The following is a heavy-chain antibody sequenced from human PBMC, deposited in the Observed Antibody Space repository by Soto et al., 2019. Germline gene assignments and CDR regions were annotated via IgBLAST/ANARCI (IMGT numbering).Heavy chain of an antibody. J-gene: IGHJ5*02. D-gene: IGHD6-13*01. CDR1: GDSISSHY. V-gene: IGHV4-59*11. CDR3: ARGNNWFDP. Sequence: QVQLQESGPGLVKPSETLSLTCTVSGDSISSHYWGWIRQPPGKGLEWIGYIYYSGDTNYNPSLKSRVTISIDTSKNQFSLKLTSVTAADTAVYYCARGNNWFDPWGQGTLVTVSS. CDR2: IYYSGDT.